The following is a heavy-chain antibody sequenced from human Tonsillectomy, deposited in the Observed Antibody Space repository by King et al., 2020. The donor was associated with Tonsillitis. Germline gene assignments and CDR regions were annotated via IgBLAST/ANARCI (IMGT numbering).Heavy chain of an antibody. CDR2: MNPNSGNT. V-gene: IGHV1-8*01. J-gene: IGHJ6*02. CDR3: ARGVDSSGWLDYYYYGMAV. CDR1: GYTFTSYD. Sequence: QLVQSGAEVKKPGASVKVSCEASGYTFTSYDINWVRQATGQGLEWMGSMNPNSGNTAYAQKFQGRVTMTRNTSISTAYMELSSLRSEDTAVYYCARGVDSSGWLDYYYYGMAVWGQGTTVTVSS. D-gene: IGHD6-19*01.